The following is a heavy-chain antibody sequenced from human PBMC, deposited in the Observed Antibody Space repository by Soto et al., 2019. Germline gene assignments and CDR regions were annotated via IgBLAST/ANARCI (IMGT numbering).Heavy chain of an antibody. V-gene: IGHV3-23*01. J-gene: IGHJ4*02. CDR1: GFTFSSYA. D-gene: IGHD2-15*01. Sequence: GGSLRLSCATSGFTFSSYAMSWGRQAPGEGVEWVSAISGSGGSTYYADSVKGRFTISRDNSKNTLYLQMNSLRAEDTAVYYCAKVPAIVVVVAATTYFDYWGQGTLVTVSS. CDR3: AKVPAIVVVVAATTYFDY. CDR2: ISGSGGST.